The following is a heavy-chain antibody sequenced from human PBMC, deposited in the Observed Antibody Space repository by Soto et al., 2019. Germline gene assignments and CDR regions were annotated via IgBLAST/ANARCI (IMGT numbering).Heavy chain of an antibody. CDR3: ARTESGTFDP. CDR1: GGSISSGGYS. Sequence: QLQLQESGSGLVKPSQTLSLTCAVSGGSISSGGYSWSWIRQPPGKGLEWIGYIYHSGSTYYNPSLXGXVXRXXDRSKNQFSLKLSSVTAADTAVYYCARTESGTFDPWGQGTLVTVSS. D-gene: IGHD1-7*01. J-gene: IGHJ5*02. CDR2: IYHSGST. V-gene: IGHV4-30-2*01.